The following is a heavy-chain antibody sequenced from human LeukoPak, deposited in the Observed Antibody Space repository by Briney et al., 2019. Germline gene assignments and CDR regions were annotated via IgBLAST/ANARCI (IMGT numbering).Heavy chain of an antibody. CDR3: ARNRGSTSCEFDY. J-gene: IGHJ4*02. D-gene: IGHD2-2*01. V-gene: IGHV4-61*02. Sequence: PSETLSLTCTVSGGSISSGSYYWSWIRQPAGKGLEWIGRIYTSGSTNYNPSLKSRVTISVDTSKNQFSLKLSSVTAADTAVYYCARNRGSTSCEFDYWGQGTLVTVSS. CDR2: IYTSGST. CDR1: GGSISSGSYY.